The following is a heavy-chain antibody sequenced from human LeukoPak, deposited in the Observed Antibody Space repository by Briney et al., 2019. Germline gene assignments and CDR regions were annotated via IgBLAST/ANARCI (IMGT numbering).Heavy chain of an antibody. J-gene: IGHJ6*04. Sequence: PGGSLRLSCAASGFTFSNAWMSWVRQAPGKGLEWVSAVSGSGGSTYYADSVKGRFTISRDNSKNTLYLQMNSLRAEDTAVYYCAKDRGSNNPPGVWGKGTTVTVSS. CDR3: AKDRGSNNPPGV. CDR2: VSGSGGST. D-gene: IGHD4-11*01. V-gene: IGHV3-23*01. CDR1: GFTFSNAW.